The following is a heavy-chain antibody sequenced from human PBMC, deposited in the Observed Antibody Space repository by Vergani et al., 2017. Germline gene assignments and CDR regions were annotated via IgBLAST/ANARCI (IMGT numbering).Heavy chain of an antibody. Sequence: QVQLQESGPGLVKPSETLSLTCVVSGYSISSGYYWGWIRQPPGKGLEWIGTIYHSGNTYYNTSFKGRVTISVDTSKNQFSLKVNPVTAADTAVYYCATTLISLAATNFDYWGQGTLVTVSS. CDR1: GYSISSGYY. J-gene: IGHJ4*02. V-gene: IGHV4-38-2*01. CDR3: ATTLISLAATNFDY. CDR2: IYHSGNT. D-gene: IGHD6-19*01.